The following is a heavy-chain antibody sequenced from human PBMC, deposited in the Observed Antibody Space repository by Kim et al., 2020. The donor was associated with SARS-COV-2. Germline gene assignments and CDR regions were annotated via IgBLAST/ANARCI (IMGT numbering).Heavy chain of an antibody. CDR3: ARHVGVAAALPDY. V-gene: IGHV5-51*01. Sequence: GESLKISCKGSGYSFTTYWIGWVRQMPGKGLEWMGIIYPGDSDTRYSPSFQGQVSISADKSISTAYLQWSSLKASDTAMYFCARHVGVAAALPDYWGQGTLVTVSS. J-gene: IGHJ4*02. CDR1: GYSFTTYW. D-gene: IGHD6-13*01. CDR2: IYPGDSDT.